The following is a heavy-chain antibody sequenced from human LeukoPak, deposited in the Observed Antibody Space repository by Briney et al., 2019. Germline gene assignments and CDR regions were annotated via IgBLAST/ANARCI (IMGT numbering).Heavy chain of an antibody. CDR1: GGSISSYY. CDR3: ARRTTTNPKYYFDY. J-gene: IGHJ4*02. CDR2: IYYSGNT. Sequence: PSETLSLTCTVSGGSISSYYWTWSRQPPGKGLEWIGYIYYSGNTNYNPSLKSRVTISVDTSKNQFSLKLTSVTAADTAVYHCARRTTTNPKYYFDYWGQGTLVTVSS. V-gene: IGHV4-59*08. D-gene: IGHD4-11*01.